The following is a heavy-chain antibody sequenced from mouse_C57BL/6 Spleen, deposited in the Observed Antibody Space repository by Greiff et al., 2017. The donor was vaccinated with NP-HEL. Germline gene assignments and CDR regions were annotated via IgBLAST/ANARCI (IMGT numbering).Heavy chain of an antibody. V-gene: IGHV5-12*01. J-gene: IGHJ1*03. CDR3: ARSTAVVAPYCDV. D-gene: IGHD1-1*01. Sequence: EVQLVESGGGLVQPGGSLKLSCAASGFTFSDYYMYWVRQTPEKRLEWVAYISNGGGSTYYPDTVKGRFTISRDNAKNTLYLQMSRLKSEDTAMYYCARSTAVVAPYCDVWGTGTTVTVSS. CDR1: GFTFSDYY. CDR2: ISNGGGST.